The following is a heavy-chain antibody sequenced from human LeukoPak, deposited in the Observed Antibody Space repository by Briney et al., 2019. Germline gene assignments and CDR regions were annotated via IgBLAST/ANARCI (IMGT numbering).Heavy chain of an antibody. CDR1: GASLSSYY. V-gene: IGHV4-59*01. CDR3: ARVWRDFWSGYFEPGAFDL. J-gene: IGHJ3*01. CDR2: IYYTGST. Sequence: SETLSLTCTVSGASLSSYYWTWIRQPPGKGLEWIGYIYYTGSTNYNPSLKSRVTLSVDTSKNLPSLKLTSVTAADTAVYYCARVWRDFWSGYFEPGAFDLWGLGTMVTVSS. D-gene: IGHD3-3*01.